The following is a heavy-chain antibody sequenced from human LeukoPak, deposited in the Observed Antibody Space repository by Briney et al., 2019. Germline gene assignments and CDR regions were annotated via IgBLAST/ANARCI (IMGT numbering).Heavy chain of an antibody. CDR3: ARDSCSSTSCYSQYYYYGMDV. CDR1: GFTFSSYA. CDR2: ISSSSSTI. D-gene: IGHD2-2*01. J-gene: IGHJ6*02. Sequence: GGSLRLSCAASGFTFSSYAMSWVRQAPGKGLEWVSYISSSSSTIYYADSVKGRFTISRDNAKNSLYLQMNSLRAEDTAVYYCARDSCSSTSCYSQYYYYGMDVWGQGTTVTVSS. V-gene: IGHV3-48*01.